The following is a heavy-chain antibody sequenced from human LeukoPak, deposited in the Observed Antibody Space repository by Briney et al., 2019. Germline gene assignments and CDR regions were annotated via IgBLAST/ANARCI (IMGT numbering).Heavy chain of an antibody. CDR3: ARRDYYYGSGSYTPPHY. Sequence: ASVKVSCKASGYTFTRYYMHWVRQAPGQGLEWMGIINPSGGSTNYAQKFQGRVTITADKSTSTAYMELSSLRSEDTAVYYCARRDYYYGSGSYTPPHYWGQGTLVSVSS. J-gene: IGHJ4*02. V-gene: IGHV1-46*01. CDR2: INPSGGST. CDR1: GYTFTRYY. D-gene: IGHD3-10*01.